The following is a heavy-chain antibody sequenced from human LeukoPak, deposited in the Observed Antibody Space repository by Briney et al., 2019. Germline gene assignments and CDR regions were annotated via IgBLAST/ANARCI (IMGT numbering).Heavy chain of an antibody. CDR3: ARDIVFGGGVGDY. Sequence: ASVKVSCKASGYTFTGYYMNWVRQAPGQGIEWMGWINPNSGGTNYAQKFQGRVTMTRDTSISTAYMELSRLRSDDTAVYYCARDIVFGGGVGDYWGQGTLVTVSS. D-gene: IGHD2-21*01. CDR2: INPNSGGT. V-gene: IGHV1-2*02. J-gene: IGHJ4*02. CDR1: GYTFTGYY.